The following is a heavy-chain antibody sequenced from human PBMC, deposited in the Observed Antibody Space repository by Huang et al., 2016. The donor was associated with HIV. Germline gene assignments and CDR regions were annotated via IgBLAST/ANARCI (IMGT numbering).Heavy chain of an antibody. CDR1: GETLSGYY. V-gene: IGHV4-34*02. Sequence: QVQLQQWGTGLVRPSQTLSLTCAVYGETLSGYYWTWVRQFPGGELEWIGEISQSGSVTLNPYLKNRVRMSVDKSKNQFTMKVTTVTTADTALYFCARGRKWLQLRGAYFLDYWGQGTLATVSS. D-gene: IGHD5-12*01. CDR2: ISQSGSV. J-gene: IGHJ4*02. CDR3: ARGRKWLQLRGAYFLDY.